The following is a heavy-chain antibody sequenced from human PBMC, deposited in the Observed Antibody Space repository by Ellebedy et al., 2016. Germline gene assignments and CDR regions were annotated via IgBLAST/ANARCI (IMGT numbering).Heavy chain of an antibody. CDR1: GYSFTSYW. J-gene: IGHJ3*02. V-gene: IGHV5-51*01. CDR2: IYPGDSDT. CDR3: ARQGYDSSGYYGAFDI. D-gene: IGHD3-22*01. Sequence: GESLKISCKGSGYSFTSYWIGWVRQMPGKGLEWMGIIYPGDSDTRYSPSFQGQVTISADKSISTAYLQWSSLKASDTAMYYCARQGYDSSGYYGAFDIWGQGTMVTVSS.